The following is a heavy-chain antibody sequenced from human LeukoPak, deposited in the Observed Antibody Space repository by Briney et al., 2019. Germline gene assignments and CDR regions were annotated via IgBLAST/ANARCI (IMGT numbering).Heavy chain of an antibody. V-gene: IGHV3-11*05. D-gene: IGHD5-12*01. CDR3: ARDSGYSGYSDY. J-gene: IGHJ4*02. Sequence: GGSLRLSCAASGFTFSDYYMSWIRQAPGKGLEWVSYISSSSSYTDYADSVKGRFTISRDNAKNSLNLQMNGLRAEDMAVYYCARDSGYSGYSDYWGQGTLVTVSS. CDR1: GFTFSDYY. CDR2: ISSSSSYT.